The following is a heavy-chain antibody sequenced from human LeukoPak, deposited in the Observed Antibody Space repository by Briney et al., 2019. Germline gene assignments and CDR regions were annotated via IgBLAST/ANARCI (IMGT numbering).Heavy chain of an antibody. Sequence: PGGSLRLSCAASGFTFSSYEMNWVRQTPGKGLEWVSYISSSGSTIYYADSVKGRFTISRDNAKNSLYLQMNSLRADDTAVYYCARGEQQLATLDYWGQGTLVTVSS. D-gene: IGHD6-13*01. CDR1: GFTFSSYE. CDR2: ISSSGSTI. CDR3: ARGEQQLATLDY. J-gene: IGHJ4*02. V-gene: IGHV3-48*03.